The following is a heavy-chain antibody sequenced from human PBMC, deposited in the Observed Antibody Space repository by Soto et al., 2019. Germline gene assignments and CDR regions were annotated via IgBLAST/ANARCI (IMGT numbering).Heavy chain of an antibody. J-gene: IGHJ5*02. CDR2: IYHSGST. Sequence: SETLSLTCAVSGYSISSGYYWGWIRQPPGKGLEWIGSIYHSGSTYYNPSLKSRVTISVDTSKNQFSLKLSSVTAAGTAVYYCARVGDFWSGYYTGNLDPWGQGTLVTVSS. CDR3: ARVGDFWSGYYTGNLDP. D-gene: IGHD3-3*01. CDR1: GYSISSGYY. V-gene: IGHV4-38-2*01.